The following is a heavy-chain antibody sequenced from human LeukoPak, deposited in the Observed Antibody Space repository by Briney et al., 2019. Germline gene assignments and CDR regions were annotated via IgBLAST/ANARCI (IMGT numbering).Heavy chain of an antibody. V-gene: IGHV3-23*01. D-gene: IGHD3-3*01. CDR1: GFTFDDYG. Sequence: GGSLRLSCAASGFTFDDYGMSWVRQAPGKGLEWVSAISGSGGSTYYADSVKGRFTISRDNSKNTLYLQMNSLRAEDTAVYYCAKCQAYYDFWSGYRPINDAFDIWGQGTMVTVSS. CDR3: AKCQAYYDFWSGYRPINDAFDI. CDR2: ISGSGGST. J-gene: IGHJ3*02.